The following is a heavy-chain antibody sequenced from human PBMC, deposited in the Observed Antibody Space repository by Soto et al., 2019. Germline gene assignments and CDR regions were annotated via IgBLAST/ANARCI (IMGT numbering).Heavy chain of an antibody. CDR1: GFSLRASGVG. Sequence: QITLKESGPTLVKPTQTLTLTCTFSGFSLRASGVGVGWIRQPPGKALEWLAVIFWDDDKSYSPSLKSRLTITRDNSEIQVVLTMSNMDPVDTATYYCAHKKPWFGELTWGQGTLVTVSP. CDR2: IFWDDDK. D-gene: IGHD3-10*01. V-gene: IGHV2-5*02. CDR3: AHKKPWFGELT. J-gene: IGHJ5*02.